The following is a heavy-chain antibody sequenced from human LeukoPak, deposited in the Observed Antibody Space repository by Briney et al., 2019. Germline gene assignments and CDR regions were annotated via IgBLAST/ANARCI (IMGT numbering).Heavy chain of an antibody. Sequence: PSETLSLTCTVSGGSISSSSYYWGWIRQPPGKGLEWIGSIYYSGSTYYNPSLKSRVTISVDTSKNQFSLKLSSVTAADTAVYYCATLPAVAGTYWGQGTLVTVSS. CDR2: IYYSGST. CDR1: GGSISSSSYY. J-gene: IGHJ4*02. D-gene: IGHD6-19*01. CDR3: ATLPAVAGTY. V-gene: IGHV4-39*01.